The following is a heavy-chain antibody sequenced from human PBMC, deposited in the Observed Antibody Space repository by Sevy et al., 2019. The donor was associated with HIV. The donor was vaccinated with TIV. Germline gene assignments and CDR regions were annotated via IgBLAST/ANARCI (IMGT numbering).Heavy chain of an antibody. CDR1: GYTFTSYG. D-gene: IGHD5-12*01. CDR2: ISAYNGNT. CDR3: ARVSSGYDPDPYYYYYGMDV. J-gene: IGHJ6*02. V-gene: IGHV1-18*04. Sequence: ASVKVSCKASGYTFTSYGISWVRQAPGQGLEWMGWISAYNGNTNYAQKLQGRVTMTTDTSTSTAYMGLRSLRSDDTAVYYCARVSSGYDPDPYYYYYGMDVWGQGTTVTVSS.